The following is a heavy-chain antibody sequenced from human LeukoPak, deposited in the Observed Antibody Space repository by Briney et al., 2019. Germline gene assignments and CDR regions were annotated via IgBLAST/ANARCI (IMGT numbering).Heavy chain of an antibody. J-gene: IGHJ3*02. CDR1: GFTFSSYG. V-gene: IGHV3-7*01. D-gene: IGHD4-17*01. Sequence: GGSLRLSCAASGFTFSSYGMHWVRQAPGKGLEWVANIKQDGSEKYYVDSVKGRFTISRDNAKNSLYLQMNSLRAEDTAVYYCARVPKEHDYGAHDAFDIWGQGTMVTVSS. CDR3: ARVPKEHDYGAHDAFDI. CDR2: IKQDGSEK.